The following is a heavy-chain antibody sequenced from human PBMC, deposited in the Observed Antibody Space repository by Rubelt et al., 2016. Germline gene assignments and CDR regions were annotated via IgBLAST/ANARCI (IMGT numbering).Heavy chain of an antibody. CDR3: ARLGDDRRDGSYYMDV. CDR1: GYSISSGYY. D-gene: IGHD3-16*01. CDR2: IYHSGST. J-gene: IGHJ6*03. Sequence: QVQLQESGPGLVKPSETLSLTCTVSGYSISSGYYWGWIRQPPGKGLEWIGSIYHSGSTYYNPSLKSRCTISVETSKTQSSRRLSPVTAADTAVYYCARLGDDRRDGSYYMDVWGKGTTVTVSS. V-gene: IGHV4-38-2*02.